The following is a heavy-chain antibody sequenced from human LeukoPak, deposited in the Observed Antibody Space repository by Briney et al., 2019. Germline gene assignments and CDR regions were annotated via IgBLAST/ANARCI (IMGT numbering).Heavy chain of an antibody. J-gene: IGHJ4*02. CDR3: ARGGIAAAGTLDY. D-gene: IGHD6-13*01. CDR1: GDSLRKSTCY. Sequence: PSETLSLTCTVSGDSLRKSTCYWVWIRQPPGKGLEWIGSIYYSGGADYNPSLQSRVTISVDTSKNEFSLKVRSVTAADTAVYYCARGGIAAAGTLDYWGQGTLVTVSS. V-gene: IGHV4-39*07. CDR2: IYYSGGA.